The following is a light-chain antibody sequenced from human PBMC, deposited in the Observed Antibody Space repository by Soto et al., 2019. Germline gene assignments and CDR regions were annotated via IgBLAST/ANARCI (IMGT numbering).Light chain of an antibody. CDR2: EVN. V-gene: IGLV2-14*01. Sequence: QSALAQPASVSGSPGQSITISCTGTRGDVGAFNYVSWYQLRPGKAPKLVIYEVNSRPSGISSRFSGSKSGNTASLSISGLQAEDEGDYYCASYSTGDTLYVFGSGTKATVL. CDR1: RGDVGAFNY. CDR3: ASYSTGDTLYV. J-gene: IGLJ1*01.